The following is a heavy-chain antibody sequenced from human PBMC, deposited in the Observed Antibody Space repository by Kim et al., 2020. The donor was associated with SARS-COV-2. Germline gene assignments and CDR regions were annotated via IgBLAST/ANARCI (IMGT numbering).Heavy chain of an antibody. CDR2: IYYSGST. D-gene: IGHD1-7*01. CDR1: GGSISSSSYY. V-gene: IGHV4-39*07. J-gene: IGHJ4*02. Sequence: SETLSLTCTVSGGSISSSSYYWGWIRQPPGKGLEWIGSIYYSGSTYYNPSLKSRVTISVDTSKNQFSLKLSSVTAADTAVYYCARDSTVTGTTVPYFDYWGQGTLVTVSS. CDR3: ARDSTVTGTTVPYFDY.